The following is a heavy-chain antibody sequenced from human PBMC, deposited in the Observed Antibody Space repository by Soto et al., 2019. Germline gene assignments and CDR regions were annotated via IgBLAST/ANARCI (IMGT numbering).Heavy chain of an antibody. Sequence: GGSLRLSCAASGFTFSSYSMNWVRQAPGKGLEWVSSISSSSSYIYYADSVKGRFTISRDNAKNSLYLQMNSLRAEDTAVYYCASNDFWSGYPLDYWGQGTLVTVSS. V-gene: IGHV3-21*01. CDR3: ASNDFWSGYPLDY. D-gene: IGHD3-3*01. CDR2: ISSSSSYI. CDR1: GFTFSSYS. J-gene: IGHJ4*02.